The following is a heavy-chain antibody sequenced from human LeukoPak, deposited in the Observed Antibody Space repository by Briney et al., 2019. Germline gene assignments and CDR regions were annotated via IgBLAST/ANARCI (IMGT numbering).Heavy chain of an antibody. D-gene: IGHD3-3*01. J-gene: IGHJ4*02. CDR1: GFTFSSYA. CDR3: ATPTGKWEYYDFWSGYSYYFDY. Sequence: GGFLRLSCAASGFTFSSYAMSWVRQAPGKGLEWVSAISGSGGSTYYADSVKGRFTISRDNSKNTLYLQVNSLRAEDTAVYYCATPTGKWEYYDFWSGYSYYFDYWGQGTLVTVSS. V-gene: IGHV3-23*01. CDR2: ISGSGGST.